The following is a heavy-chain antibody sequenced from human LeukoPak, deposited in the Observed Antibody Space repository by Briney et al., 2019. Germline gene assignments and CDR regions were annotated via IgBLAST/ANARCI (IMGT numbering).Heavy chain of an antibody. Sequence: GGSLRLSCTASGFTFRTYAMNWVRQAPGKGLEWLSGISGSGNGTYYADSGKGRFIISRDNSKNMVYLQMNSLTVEDAATYYCAKRTMSAFDSWGQGTLLIVSS. CDR3: AKRTMSAFDS. V-gene: IGHV3-23*01. CDR2: ISGSGNGT. D-gene: IGHD5-24*01. CDR1: GFTFRTYA. J-gene: IGHJ4*02.